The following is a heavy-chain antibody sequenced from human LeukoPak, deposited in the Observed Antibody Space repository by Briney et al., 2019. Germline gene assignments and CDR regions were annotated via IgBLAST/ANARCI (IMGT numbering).Heavy chain of an antibody. Sequence: TSETLSLTCTVSGGSVSSGSYYWRWIRQPPGKGLEWIGYIYYSGSTNYNPSLKSRVTISVDTSKNQFSLKLSSVTAADTAVYYCARDGYGMDVWGQGTTVTVSS. CDR3: ARDGYGMDV. CDR1: GGSVSSGSYY. J-gene: IGHJ6*02. V-gene: IGHV4-61*01. CDR2: IYYSGST.